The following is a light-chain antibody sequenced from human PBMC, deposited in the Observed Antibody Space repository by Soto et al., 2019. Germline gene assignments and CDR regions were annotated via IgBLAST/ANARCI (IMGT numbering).Light chain of an antibody. CDR1: SSDVGGYNY. Sequence: QSVLTQPPSASGSPGQSVAISCTGTSSDVGGYNYVSWYQQHPGKAPKLMIYEVNKRPSGVPDRFSGSKSGNTASLTVSGLQAEDEATYYCSSSTDTDTLVIFGGGTKLTVL. CDR3: SSSTDTDTLVI. V-gene: IGLV2-8*01. CDR2: EVN. J-gene: IGLJ2*01.